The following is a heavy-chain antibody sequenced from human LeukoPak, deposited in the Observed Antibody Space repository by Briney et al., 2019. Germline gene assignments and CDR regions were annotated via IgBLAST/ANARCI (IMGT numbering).Heavy chain of an antibody. CDR3: ARRTLDCSSTSCSYYFDY. V-gene: IGHV1-69*06. J-gene: IGHJ4*02. Sequence: ASVKVSCKASGGTFSSYAISWVRQAPGQGLEWMGGIIPIFGTANYAQKFQGRVTITADKSTSTAYMELSSPRSEDTAVYYCARRTLDCSSTSCSYYFDYWGQGTLVTVSS. CDR1: GGTFSSYA. D-gene: IGHD2-2*01. CDR2: IIPIFGTA.